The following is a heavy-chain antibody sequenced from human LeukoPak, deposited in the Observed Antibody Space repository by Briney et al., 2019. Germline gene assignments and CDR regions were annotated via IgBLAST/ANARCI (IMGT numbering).Heavy chain of an antibody. CDR2: INHSGST. Sequence: SETLSLTCAVYGGSFSGYYWSWIRQPPGKGLEWIGEINHSGSTNYNPSLKSRVTISVDTSKNQFSLKLSSVTAADTAVYYRARGHQYYYDSSGYPNWFDPWGQGTLVTVSS. CDR3: ARGHQYYYDSSGYPNWFDP. V-gene: IGHV4-34*01. CDR1: GGSFSGYY. J-gene: IGHJ5*02. D-gene: IGHD3-22*01.